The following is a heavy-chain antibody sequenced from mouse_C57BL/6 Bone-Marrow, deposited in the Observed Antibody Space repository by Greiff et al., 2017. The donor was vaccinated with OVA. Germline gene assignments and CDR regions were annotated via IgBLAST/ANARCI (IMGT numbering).Heavy chain of an antibody. Sequence: VQLQQPGAELVKPGASVKLSCKASGYTLTSYWMQWVKQRPGQGLEWIGEIDPSDSYTNYNQKFKGKATLTVDTSSSTAYMQLSSLTSEDSAVYYCARGWLPYYYAMDYWGQGTSVTVSS. D-gene: IGHD2-3*01. CDR1: GYTLTSYW. CDR3: ARGWLPYYYAMDY. V-gene: IGHV1-50*01. J-gene: IGHJ4*01. CDR2: IDPSDSYT.